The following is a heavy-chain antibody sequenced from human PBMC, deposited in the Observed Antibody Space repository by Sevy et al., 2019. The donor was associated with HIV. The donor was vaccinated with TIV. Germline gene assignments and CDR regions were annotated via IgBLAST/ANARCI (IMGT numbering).Heavy chain of an antibody. V-gene: IGHV1-18*01. Sequence: ASVKDSCKASGYTFTSYGISWVRQAPGQGLEWMGWISAYNGNTNYAQKLQGRVTMTTDTSTSTAYMELRSLRSDDTAVYYCARDQISNYCSSTSCQRPDYWGQGTLVTVSS. CDR2: ISAYNGNT. J-gene: IGHJ4*02. D-gene: IGHD2-2*01. CDR1: GYTFTSYG. CDR3: ARDQISNYCSSTSCQRPDY.